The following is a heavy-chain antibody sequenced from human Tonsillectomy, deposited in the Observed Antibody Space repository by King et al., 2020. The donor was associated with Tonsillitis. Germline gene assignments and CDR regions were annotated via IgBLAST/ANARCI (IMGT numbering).Heavy chain of an antibody. D-gene: IGHD5-24*01. Sequence: VQLVESGGGLVKPGGSLRLSWAASGFTFSNAWMGWVRQAPGKGLEWVGRIKSKTDGGKKDYAAPVKGRFTISRDDSKNTLYLQMNSLKTEDTAVYYCTTGERDGYNSDDYWGQGTLVTVSS. J-gene: IGHJ4*02. CDR3: TTGERDGYNSDDY. V-gene: IGHV3-15*01. CDR2: IKSKTDGGKK. CDR1: GFTFSNAW.